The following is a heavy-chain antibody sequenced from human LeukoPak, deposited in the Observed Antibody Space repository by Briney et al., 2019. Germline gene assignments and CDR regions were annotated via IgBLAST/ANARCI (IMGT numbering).Heavy chain of an antibody. V-gene: IGHV3-48*01. J-gene: IGHJ4*02. CDR1: GFTFDSFG. Sequence: GGSLTLSCEVSGFTFDSFGLSWVRQAPGKGPEWIAYISGSSVAIYYADSVKGRFTISRDNAKNSLSLQMNSLRAEDTAVYYCAKDFRRGGPFDYWGQGTLVTVSS. D-gene: IGHD3-16*01. CDR2: ISGSSVAI. CDR3: AKDFRRGGPFDY.